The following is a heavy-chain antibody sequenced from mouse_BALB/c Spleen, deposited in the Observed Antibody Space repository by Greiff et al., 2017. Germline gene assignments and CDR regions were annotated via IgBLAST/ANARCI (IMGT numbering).Heavy chain of an antibody. J-gene: IGHJ2*01. CDR3: AREVLYYYFDY. CDR2: ISYSGST. CDR1: GYSITSDYA. D-gene: IGHD1-1*01. V-gene: IGHV3-2*02. Sequence: VQLQQSGPGLVKPSQSLSLTCTVTGYSITSDYAWNWIRQFPGNKLEWMGYISYSGSTSYNPSLKSRISITRDTSKNQFFLQLNSVTTEDTATYYCAREVLYYYFDYWGQGTTLTVSS.